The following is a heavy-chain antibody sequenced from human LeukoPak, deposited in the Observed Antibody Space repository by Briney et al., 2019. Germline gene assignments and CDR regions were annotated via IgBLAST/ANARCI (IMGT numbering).Heavy chain of an antibody. CDR2: ISSSSSSI. CDR1: GFTFNTYT. Sequence: GGSLRLSCAASGFTFNTYTMNWVRQAPGKGLEWVSSISSSSSSIYYADSVKGRFTISRDNAKNSLYLEMNSLRAEDTAVYYCARLTGRVVQAAIGYWGPGNLVTVSS. J-gene: IGHJ4*02. D-gene: IGHD2-2*01. CDR3: ARLTGRVVQAAIGY. V-gene: IGHV3-21*01.